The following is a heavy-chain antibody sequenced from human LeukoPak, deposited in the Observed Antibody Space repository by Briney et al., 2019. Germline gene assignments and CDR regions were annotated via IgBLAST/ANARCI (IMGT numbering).Heavy chain of an antibody. CDR2: IDQYGRAK. J-gene: IGHJ4*02. D-gene: IGHD5-18*01. CDR3: ARADSYGSILDY. Sequence: GGSLRLSCAASGFTFSNYWMSWVRQAPGKGLEWVASIDQYGRAKYYVDSVRGRFTFSRDNTKNSLHLQMNSLRAEDTAVYYCARADSYGSILDYWGQGTRVMDSS. CDR1: GFTFSNYW. V-gene: IGHV3-7*04.